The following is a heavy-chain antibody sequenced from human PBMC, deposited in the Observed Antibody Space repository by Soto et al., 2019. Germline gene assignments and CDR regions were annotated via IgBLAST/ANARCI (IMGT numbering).Heavy chain of an antibody. D-gene: IGHD2-15*01. Sequence: GGSLRLSCAASGFTVSSNYMSWVRQAPGKGLEWVSVIYSGGSTYYADSVKGRFTISRHNSKNTLYLQMNSLRAEDTAVYYCARDLEDIVETGAVGGTYYYYYYMDVWGKGTTVTVSS. CDR2: IYSGGST. J-gene: IGHJ6*03. V-gene: IGHV3-53*04. CDR1: GFTVSSNY. CDR3: ARDLEDIVETGAVGGTYYYYYYMDV.